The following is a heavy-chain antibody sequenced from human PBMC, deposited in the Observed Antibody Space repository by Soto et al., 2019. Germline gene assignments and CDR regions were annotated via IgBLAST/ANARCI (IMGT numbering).Heavy chain of an antibody. CDR2: IYPSGST. Sequence: QLQLQESGSGLVKPSQTLSLICAVSGGSISRGGYCWGWIRQPPGKGLEWIGYIYPSGSTYYNPSLKSRVTISVDRSKNQFSLKLSSVTAADTAVYYCARVPDRWGQGTLVTVSS. D-gene: IGHD2-2*01. CDR1: GGSISRGGYC. CDR3: ARVPDR. J-gene: IGHJ5*02. V-gene: IGHV4-30-2*01.